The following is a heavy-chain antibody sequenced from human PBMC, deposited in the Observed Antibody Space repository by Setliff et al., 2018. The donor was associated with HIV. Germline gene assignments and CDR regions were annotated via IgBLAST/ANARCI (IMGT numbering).Heavy chain of an antibody. CDR2: IKQDGSEK. CDR3: ARDQGRTSGSYNDWFDP. J-gene: IGHJ5*02. Sequence: PGGSLRLSCAASGFTFSSHWMSWIRQAPGKGLEWVASIKQDGSEKYFVDSVKGRFTISRDNAKDSLYLRMNSLRAEDTAVYYCARDQGRTSGSYNDWFDPWGQGTLVTVSS. CDR1: GFTFSSHW. D-gene: IGHD3-10*01. V-gene: IGHV3-7*01.